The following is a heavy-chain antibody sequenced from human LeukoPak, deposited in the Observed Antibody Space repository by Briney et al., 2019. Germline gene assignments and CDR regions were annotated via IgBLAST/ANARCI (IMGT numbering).Heavy chain of an antibody. D-gene: IGHD3-9*01. CDR1: GFTFSSYG. V-gene: IGHV3-23*01. CDR2: IRGSGFST. J-gene: IGHJ3*02. CDR3: AKAGFYDILTDGLDI. Sequence: PGGSLRLSCAASGFTFSSYGMHWVRQAPGKGLEWVSGIRGSGFSTDYADSVKGRFTISRDNSKNTLYLQMNSLRVEDTAVYYCAKAGFYDILTDGLDIWGQGTMVIVSS.